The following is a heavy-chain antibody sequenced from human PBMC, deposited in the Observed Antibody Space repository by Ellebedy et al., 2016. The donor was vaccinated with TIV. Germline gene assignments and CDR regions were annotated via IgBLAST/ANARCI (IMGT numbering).Heavy chain of an antibody. CDR3: ARRSRPDSSGWYLPDC. V-gene: IGHV3-64*02. CDR1: GFTFNNYA. D-gene: IGHD6-19*01. Sequence: GESLKISCAASGFTFNNYAMHWVRQAPGKGLEYVSAIGSSGGNTFYVDSVRGRFSISRDNSKNTLYLQMDSLRDEDMAVYYCARRSRPDSSGWYLPDCWGQGTLVTVSS. J-gene: IGHJ4*02. CDR2: IGSSGGNT.